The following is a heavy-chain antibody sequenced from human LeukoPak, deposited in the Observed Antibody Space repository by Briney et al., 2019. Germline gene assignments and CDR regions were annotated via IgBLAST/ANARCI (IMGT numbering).Heavy chain of an antibody. D-gene: IGHD3-16*01. Sequence: SLRLSSAASGFAFISYAMHCVRQAPGKGLEYVSAISSYSGSTYYTNSVKGRFTISRDTSKNTLSLQLGTLRAEGMAVYYCAISEDYDYVWGSFGYIFDHWGQGTLVSVSS. CDR3: AISEDYDYVWGSFGYIFDH. J-gene: IGHJ4*02. CDR1: GFAFISYA. CDR2: ISSYSGST. V-gene: IGHV3-64*01.